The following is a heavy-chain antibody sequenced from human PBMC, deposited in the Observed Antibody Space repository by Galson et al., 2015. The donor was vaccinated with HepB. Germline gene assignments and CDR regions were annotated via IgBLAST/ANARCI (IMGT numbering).Heavy chain of an antibody. J-gene: IGHJ4*02. CDR1: TFIFSTYS. Sequence: SLRLSCAASTFIFSTYSMNWVRQAPGKGLEWVSYISSSSTTTYYADSVKGRFTISRDNSKSTLYVQMNSLKAEDTAVYYCAKQDYAAGPYWGQGTLVTVSS. D-gene: IGHD2-2*01. CDR3: AKQDYAAGPY. V-gene: IGHV3-48*01. CDR2: ISSSSTTT.